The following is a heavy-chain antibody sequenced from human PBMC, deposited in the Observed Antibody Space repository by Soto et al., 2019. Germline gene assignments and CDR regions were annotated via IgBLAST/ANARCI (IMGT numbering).Heavy chain of an antibody. CDR2: IKQDGSEK. J-gene: IGHJ4*02. CDR1: GFTFSSYW. D-gene: IGHD6-6*01. CDR3: ARDRRDSSSSWDY. V-gene: IGHV3-7*01. Sequence: EVQLVESGGGLVQPGGSLRLSCAASGFTFSSYWMSWVRQAPGKGLEWVANIKQDGSEKNYVDSVKGRFTISRDNDKSSLYLQMSSMRAEDTAVYYCARDRRDSSSSWDYWGQGTLVTVSS.